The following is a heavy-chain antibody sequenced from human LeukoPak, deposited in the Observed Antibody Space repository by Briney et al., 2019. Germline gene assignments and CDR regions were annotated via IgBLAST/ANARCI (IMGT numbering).Heavy chain of an antibody. V-gene: IGHV3-23*01. Sequence: PGGSLRLSCAASGFTFSSYGMSWVRQAPGKELEWVSAISGSGGSTYYADSVKGRFTISRDNSKNTLYLQMNSLRAEDTAVYYCASLPLLWFGEPFDYWGQGTLVTVSS. CDR2: ISGSGGST. CDR1: GFTFSSYG. J-gene: IGHJ4*02. D-gene: IGHD3-10*01. CDR3: ASLPLLWFGEPFDY.